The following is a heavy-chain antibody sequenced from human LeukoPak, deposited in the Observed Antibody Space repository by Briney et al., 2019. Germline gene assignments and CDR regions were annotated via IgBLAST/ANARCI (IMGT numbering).Heavy chain of an antibody. CDR2: ISSSSSYI. Sequence: GGSLRLSCAASGFTFSSYSMNWVRQAPGKGLEWVSSISSSSSYIYYADSVKGRFTISRDSAKNSLYLQMNSLRAEDTAVYYCARIAGRELRWGWLWAFDIWGQGTMVTVSS. CDR1: GFTFSSYS. D-gene: IGHD1-26*01. J-gene: IGHJ3*02. V-gene: IGHV3-21*01. CDR3: ARIAGRELRWGWLWAFDI.